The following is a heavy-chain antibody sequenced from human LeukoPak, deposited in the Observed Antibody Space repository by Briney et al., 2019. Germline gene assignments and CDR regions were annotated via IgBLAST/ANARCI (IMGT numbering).Heavy chain of an antibody. CDR3: ARATDGGGYDFDY. V-gene: IGHV4-30-4*01. CDR1: GGSISSGDYY. Sequence: SETLSLTCTVSGGSISSGDYYWSWIPQPPGKGLEWIGYIYYSGSTYYNPPLKSRVTISVDTSKKQFSLKLSSVTAADTAVYYCARATDGGGYDFDYWGQGTLVTVSS. D-gene: IGHD5-12*01. CDR2: IYYSGST. J-gene: IGHJ4*02.